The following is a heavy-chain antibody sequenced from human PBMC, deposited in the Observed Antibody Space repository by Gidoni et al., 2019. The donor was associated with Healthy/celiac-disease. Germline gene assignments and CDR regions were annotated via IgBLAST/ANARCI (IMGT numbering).Heavy chain of an antibody. CDR1: GGPISSSSYY. D-gene: IGHD6-13*01. CDR3: ARLFPWGAAAGFDY. J-gene: IGHJ4*02. CDR2: IYYSGST. Sequence: QLQLQESGPGPGKPSETLSLTCTVSGGPISSSSYYWGWIRQPPGKGLEWIGSIYYSGSTYYNPSLKSRVTISVDTSKNQFSLNLSSVTAADTAVYYCARLFPWGAAAGFDYWGQGTLVTVSS. V-gene: IGHV4-39*01.